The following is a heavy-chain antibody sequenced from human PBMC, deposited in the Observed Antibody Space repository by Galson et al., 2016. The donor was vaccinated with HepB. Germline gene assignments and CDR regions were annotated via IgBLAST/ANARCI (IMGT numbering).Heavy chain of an antibody. CDR2: IKEDGSET. CDR1: GFTFSSYW. CDR3: ARIGSSWNLDY. V-gene: IGHV3-7*01. D-gene: IGHD6-13*01. J-gene: IGHJ4*02. Sequence: SLRLSCAASGFTFSSYWMSWVRQAPGKGLEWVANIKEDGSETKYVDSLKGRFTLSRDNARNSLYLQMNSLRAEDTAVFYCARIGSSWNLDYWGQGTLVTVSS.